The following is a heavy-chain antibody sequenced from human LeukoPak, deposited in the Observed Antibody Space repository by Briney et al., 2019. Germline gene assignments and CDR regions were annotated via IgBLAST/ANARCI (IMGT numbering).Heavy chain of an antibody. CDR2: MNQDGSEE. J-gene: IGHJ4*02. V-gene: IGHV3-7*01. D-gene: IGHD3-10*01. Sequence: GGSLRLSCAASGFTFSRYWLGWVRQAPGKGLEWVANMNQDGSEEYYVESVKGRFTISRDNAKSSLYLQMNSLRVDDTAVYYCARDRGPNTYDYWGQGTLVTVSS. CDR1: GFTFSRYW. CDR3: ARDRGPNTYDY.